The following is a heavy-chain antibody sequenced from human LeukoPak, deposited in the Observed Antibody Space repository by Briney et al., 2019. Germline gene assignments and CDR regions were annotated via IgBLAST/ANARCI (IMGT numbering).Heavy chain of an antibody. CDR3: AKGRSSWSAFDY. CDR2: MTGSGGST. Sequence: GGTLRLSCAASGFTFSSYAMSWVRQAPGKGLEWVSTMTGSGGSTYYADSVKGRFTISRDNSKNTLYLQMNSLRAEDTAVYYCAKGRSSWSAFDYWGQGTLVTVSS. D-gene: IGHD6-13*01. CDR1: GFTFSSYA. V-gene: IGHV3-23*01. J-gene: IGHJ4*02.